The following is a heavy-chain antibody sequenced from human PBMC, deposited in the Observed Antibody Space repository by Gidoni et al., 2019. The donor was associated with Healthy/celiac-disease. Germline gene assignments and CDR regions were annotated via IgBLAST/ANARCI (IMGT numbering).Heavy chain of an antibody. CDR2: IYYSGST. D-gene: IGHD3-22*01. V-gene: IGHV4-59*01. CDR1: GRSISSYY. CDR3: ARLYSSGYIRAFDI. Sequence: QVQLQESGPGLVKPSEPLSLTCTVSGRSISSYYWSWIRQPPGKGLEWIGYIYYSGSTNYNPSLKSRVTIAGDTSKNQFSLKLSTVTAADTAVYYCARLYSSGYIRAFDIWGQGTMVTVSS. J-gene: IGHJ3*02.